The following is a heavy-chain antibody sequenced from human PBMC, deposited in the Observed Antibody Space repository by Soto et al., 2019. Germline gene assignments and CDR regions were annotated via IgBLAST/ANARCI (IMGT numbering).Heavy chain of an antibody. Sequence: QVQLVESGGGVVQPGRSLRLSCAASGFTFSSYGMHWVRQAPGKGLEWVAIISYDGSNKFYADSVKGRFTISRDNSKNTLYLQMNRLRAEDTAVYYCAKDPVLGMYYYDSSGYSLDYWGQGTLVTVSS. D-gene: IGHD3-22*01. CDR2: ISYDGSNK. J-gene: IGHJ4*02. CDR1: GFTFSSYG. CDR3: AKDPVLGMYYYDSSGYSLDY. V-gene: IGHV3-30*18.